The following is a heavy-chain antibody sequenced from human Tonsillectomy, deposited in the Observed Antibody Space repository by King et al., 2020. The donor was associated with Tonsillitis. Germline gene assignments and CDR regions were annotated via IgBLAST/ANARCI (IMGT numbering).Heavy chain of an antibody. J-gene: IGHJ3*02. Sequence: VQLVESGGGLVQPGGSLRLSCAASGFTFSSYWMSWVRQAPGKGLEWVANIKQYGSEKYYVDSVKGRFTISRDNAKNSLYLQMNSLRAEDTAVYYCVRYTDGSGPNDAFDIWGQGTMVTVSS. CDR3: VRYTDGSGPNDAFDI. CDR2: IKQYGSEK. V-gene: IGHV3-7*03. D-gene: IGHD3-22*01. CDR1: GFTFSSYW.